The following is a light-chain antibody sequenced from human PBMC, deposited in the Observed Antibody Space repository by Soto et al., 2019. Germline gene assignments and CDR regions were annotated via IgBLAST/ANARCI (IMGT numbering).Light chain of an antibody. Sequence: DIQLTHYPCTLAASLGDRVTIACRASQSISNWLAWYQQKPGKAPKLLIYDASSLESGVPSRFSGSGSGTHFTLTISSLKPEDFASYYCQQNYSTTLTFGGGTKVDIK. J-gene: IGKJ4*01. CDR1: QSISNW. CDR2: DAS. V-gene: IGKV1-5*01. CDR3: QQNYSTTLT.